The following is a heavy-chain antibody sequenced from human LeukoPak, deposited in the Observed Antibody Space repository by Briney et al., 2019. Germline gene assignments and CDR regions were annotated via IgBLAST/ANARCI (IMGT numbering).Heavy chain of an antibody. CDR3: ARAPSRVRYSGSSNGKRYYFDY. CDR2: MNPNSGNT. CDR1: GYTFTSYD. J-gene: IGHJ4*02. Sequence: ASVKVSCKASGYTFTSYDINWVRQATGQGLEWMGWMNPNSGNTGYAQKFQGRVTMTRNTSISTAYMELSSLRSEDTAVYYCARAPSRVRYSGSSNGKRYYFDYWGQGTLVTVSS. V-gene: IGHV1-8*01. D-gene: IGHD6-6*01.